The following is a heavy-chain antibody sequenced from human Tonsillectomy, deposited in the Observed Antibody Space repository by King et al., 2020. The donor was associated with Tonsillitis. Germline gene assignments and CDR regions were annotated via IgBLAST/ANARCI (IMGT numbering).Heavy chain of an antibody. Sequence: VQLQESGPGLVKPSETLSLTCTVSGYSISSGYYWGWIRQPPGKGLEWIGSIYHSGSTYYNPSLKSRVTISVDTSKNQFSLRLSSVTAADTAVYYCARPKLRRGYDSSGYPGGYAFDIWGQGTMVTVSS. J-gene: IGHJ3*02. CDR1: GYSISSGYY. D-gene: IGHD3-22*01. CDR2: IYHSGST. CDR3: ARPKLRRGYDSSGYPGGYAFDI. V-gene: IGHV4-38-2*02.